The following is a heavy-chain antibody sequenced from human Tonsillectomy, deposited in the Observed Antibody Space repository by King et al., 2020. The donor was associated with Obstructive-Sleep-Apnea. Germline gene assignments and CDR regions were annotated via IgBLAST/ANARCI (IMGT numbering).Heavy chain of an antibody. Sequence: VQLQESGPGLVKPSETLSLTCTVSGGSISSYYWSWIRQPPGKGLEWIGYIYYSGSTNYNPSLNSRVTISVDTSKNKFSLKLSSVSAADTAVYYCAGYLGGYGDYDAFDIWGQGTMVTVSS. CDR1: GGSISSYY. CDR3: AGYLGGYGDYDAFDI. D-gene: IGHD4-17*01. V-gene: IGHV4-59*08. J-gene: IGHJ3*02. CDR2: IYYSGST.